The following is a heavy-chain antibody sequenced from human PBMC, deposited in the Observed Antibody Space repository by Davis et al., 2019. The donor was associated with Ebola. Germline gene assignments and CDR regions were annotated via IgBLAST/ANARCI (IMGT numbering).Heavy chain of an antibody. J-gene: IGHJ4*02. D-gene: IGHD4-17*01. V-gene: IGHV4-34*01. Sequence: SQTLSLTCAVYGGSFSGYYWSWIRQPPGKGLEWIGEINHSGSTNYNPSLKSRVTISVDTSKNQFSLKLSSVTAADTAVYYCARGGGDYGPGDYYFDYWGQGTLVTVSS. CDR3: ARGGGDYGPGDYYFDY. CDR2: INHSGST. CDR1: GGSFSGYY.